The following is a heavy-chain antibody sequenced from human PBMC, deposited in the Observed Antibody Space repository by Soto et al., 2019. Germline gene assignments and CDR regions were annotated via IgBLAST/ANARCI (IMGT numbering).Heavy chain of an antibody. D-gene: IGHD6-25*01. J-gene: IGHJ5*02. V-gene: IGHV3-74*03. CDR3: AREVIAATGTIRWFDP. CDR2: INDDGSST. CDR1: EFTFSRNW. Sequence: VXLSCEACEFTFSRNWMNWFRQTLGKGPVWVSRINDDGSSTKYADSVKGRFTIARDNAKNTVFLQMSSLRAEDTAVYYCAREVIAATGTIRWFDPWGQGTLVTVYS.